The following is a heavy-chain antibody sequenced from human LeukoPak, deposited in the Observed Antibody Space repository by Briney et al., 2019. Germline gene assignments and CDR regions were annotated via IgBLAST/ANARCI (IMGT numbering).Heavy chain of an antibody. CDR3: ARNNGVVPAAIADY. D-gene: IGHD2-2*01. CDR1: GGTFGSYA. V-gene: IGHV1-69*06. Sequence: SVKVSCKASGGTFGSYAISWVRQAPGQGLEWMGGIIPIFGTANYAQKFQGRVTITADKSTSTAYMELSSLRSEDTAVYYCARNNGVVPAAIADYWGQGTLVTVSS. J-gene: IGHJ4*02. CDR2: IIPIFGTA.